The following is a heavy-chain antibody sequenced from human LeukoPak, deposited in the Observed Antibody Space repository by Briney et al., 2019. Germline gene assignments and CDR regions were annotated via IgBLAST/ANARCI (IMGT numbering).Heavy chain of an antibody. CDR2: ISKNGGYT. J-gene: IGHJ4*02. V-gene: IGHV3-23*01. CDR1: EFTFSSSA. CDR3: AKQLGYCSDGSCYFPY. D-gene: IGHD2-15*01. Sequence: GGSLRLSCAASEFTFSSSAMSWVRQAPGKGLEWVSAISKNGGYTYYADSVQGRFTISRDNSKSTLCLQMNSLRAEDTAVYYCAKQLGYCSDGSCYFPYWGQGTLVTVSS.